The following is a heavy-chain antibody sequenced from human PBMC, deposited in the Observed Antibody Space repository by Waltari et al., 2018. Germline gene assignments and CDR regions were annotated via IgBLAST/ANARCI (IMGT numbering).Heavy chain of an antibody. J-gene: IGHJ6*02. CDR1: GYTFTSYG. CDR2: ISGYNGNK. V-gene: IGHV1-18*01. D-gene: IGHD3-10*01. Sequence: QVQLVQSGAEVKKPGASVKVSCKASGYTFTSYGISWVRQAPGQGLEWMGWISGYNGNKNEAQKLQGRVTRTTETSTSTAYMELRSLGSDDTAVYYCARETMVRGVIHYYYGMDVWGQGTTVTVSS. CDR3: ARETMVRGVIHYYYGMDV.